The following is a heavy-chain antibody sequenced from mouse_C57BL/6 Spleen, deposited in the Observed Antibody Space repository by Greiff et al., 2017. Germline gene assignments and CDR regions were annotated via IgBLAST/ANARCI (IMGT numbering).Heavy chain of an antibody. V-gene: IGHV1-26*01. D-gene: IGHD1-1*01. Sequence: VQLQQSGPELVKPGASVKISCKASGYTFTDYYMNWVKQSHGKSLEWIGDINPNNGGTSYNQKFKGKATLTVDKSSSTAYMELRSLTSEDSAVYYCARSDYYGRAPFAYWGQGTLVTVSA. CDR3: ARSDYYGRAPFAY. CDR1: GYTFTDYY. J-gene: IGHJ3*01. CDR2: INPNNGGT.